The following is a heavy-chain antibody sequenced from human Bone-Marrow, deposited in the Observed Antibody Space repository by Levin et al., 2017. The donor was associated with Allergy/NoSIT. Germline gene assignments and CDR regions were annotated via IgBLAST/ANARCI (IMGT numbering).Heavy chain of an antibody. CDR1: GFDFTSYA. CDR3: AKAPLQYPIAVDY. Sequence: QSGGSLRLSCVASGFDFTSYALNWVRQAPGKGLQWISAISGSGSNIFYADSVKGRFTISRDNSKNTLYLQMDSLRAEDTAIYYCAKAPLQYPIAVDYWGQGTLVTVSS. J-gene: IGHJ4*01. CDR2: ISGSGSNI. D-gene: IGHD6-13*01. V-gene: IGHV3-23*01.